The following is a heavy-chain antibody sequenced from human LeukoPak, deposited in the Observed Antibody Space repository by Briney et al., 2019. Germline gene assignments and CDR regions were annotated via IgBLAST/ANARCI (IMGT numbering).Heavy chain of an antibody. J-gene: IGHJ4*02. CDR1: GFTFNSYG. V-gene: IGHV3-21*01. CDR2: ISSSSGYI. Sequence: GGSLRLSCAASGFTFNSYGMNWVRQTPGKGLEGGSSISSSSGYINYADSVKGRFTVSRDNAKNSLYLQMNSLRAEDTAVYYCARDSGYCSSTGCYVHYFDYWGQGTLVTVSS. D-gene: IGHD2-2*01. CDR3: ARDSGYCSSTGCYVHYFDY.